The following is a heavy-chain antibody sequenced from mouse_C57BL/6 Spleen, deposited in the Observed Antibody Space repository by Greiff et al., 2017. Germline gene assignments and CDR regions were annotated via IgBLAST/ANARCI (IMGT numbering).Heavy chain of an antibody. CDR1: GYTFTDYY. D-gene: IGHD2-1*01. CDR3: ASGYYGAMDY. V-gene: IGHV1-19*01. J-gene: IGHJ4*01. Sequence: DVKLQESGPVLVKPGASVKMSCKASGYTFTDYYMNWVKQSHGKSLEWIGVINPYNGGTSYNQKFKGKATLTVDKSSSTAYMELNSLTSEDSAVYYCASGYYGAMDYWGQGTSVTVSS. CDR2: INPYNGGT.